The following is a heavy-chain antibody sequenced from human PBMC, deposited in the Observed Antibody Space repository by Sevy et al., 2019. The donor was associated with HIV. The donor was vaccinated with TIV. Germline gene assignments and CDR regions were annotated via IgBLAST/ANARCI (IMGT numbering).Heavy chain of an antibody. Sequence: GGSLRLSCAASGFTFSSYEMHWVRQLRGGGLEWVSAIGIAGDTFYADSVRGRFTISRENARNSLHLQMNSLRAGDSATYYCAREGLSSSSAGFDIWGQGTMVTVSS. J-gene: IGHJ3*02. CDR1: GFTFSSYE. CDR3: AREGLSSSSAGFDI. CDR2: IGIAGDT. V-gene: IGHV3-13*01. D-gene: IGHD6-6*01.